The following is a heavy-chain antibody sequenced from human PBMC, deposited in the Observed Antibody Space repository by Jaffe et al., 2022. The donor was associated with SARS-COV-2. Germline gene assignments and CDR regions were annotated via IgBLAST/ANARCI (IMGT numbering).Heavy chain of an antibody. V-gene: IGHV3-64D*09. CDR2: ISSNGGST. D-gene: IGHD6-13*01. CDR1: GFTFSSYA. Sequence: EVQLVESGGGLVQPGGSLRLSCSASGFTFSSYAMHWVRQAPGKGLEYVSAISSNGGSTYYADSVKGRFTISRDNSKNTLYLQMSSLRAEDTAVYYCVKLIAAAGTGDYYYGMDVWGQGTTVTVSS. J-gene: IGHJ6*02. CDR3: VKLIAAAGTGDYYYGMDV.